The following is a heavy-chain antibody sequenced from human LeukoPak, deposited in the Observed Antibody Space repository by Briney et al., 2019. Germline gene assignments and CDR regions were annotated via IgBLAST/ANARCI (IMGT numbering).Heavy chain of an antibody. Sequence: GGSLRLSCAASGFTFSSYGMHWVRQAPGKGLEWVAFIRYDGSNKYYADSVKGRLTISRDNSKNTLYLQMNSLRAEDTAVYYCAKKRGYDFWSGYYLFDYWGQGTLVTVSS. CDR2: IRYDGSNK. V-gene: IGHV3-30*02. CDR3: AKKRGYDFWSGYYLFDY. D-gene: IGHD3-3*01. CDR1: GFTFSSYG. J-gene: IGHJ4*02.